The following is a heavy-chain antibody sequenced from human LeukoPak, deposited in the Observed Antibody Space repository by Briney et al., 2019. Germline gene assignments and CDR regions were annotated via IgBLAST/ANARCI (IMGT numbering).Heavy chain of an antibody. V-gene: IGHV3-48*04. CDR3: ARAQRCSGYLSYYYYMDV. CDR1: GFTFSSYS. D-gene: IGHD5-12*01. J-gene: IGHJ6*03. CDR2: ISSSSSTI. Sequence: GGSLRLSCAASGFTFSSYSMNWVRQAPGKRLEWVSYISSSSSTIYYADSVKGRFTISRDNAKNSLYLQMNSLRAEDTAVYYCARAQRCSGYLSYYYYMDVWGKGTTVTVSS.